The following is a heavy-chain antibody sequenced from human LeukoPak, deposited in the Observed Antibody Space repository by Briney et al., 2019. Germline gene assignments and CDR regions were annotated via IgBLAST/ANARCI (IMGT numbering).Heavy chain of an antibody. D-gene: IGHD3-10*01. J-gene: IGHJ4*02. CDR3: AKDDAWLRFGE. Sequence: GGTLSLSFAASGFTFSNHGWNWFPQAQGRGLEGVSGISPSGDITYYADSVKGRFTISRDNSKNTVYLQVISLTAEDTAVYYCAKDDAWLRFGEWSQGTLVTVSS. CDR1: GFTFSNHG. CDR2: ISPSGDIT. V-gene: IGHV3-23*01.